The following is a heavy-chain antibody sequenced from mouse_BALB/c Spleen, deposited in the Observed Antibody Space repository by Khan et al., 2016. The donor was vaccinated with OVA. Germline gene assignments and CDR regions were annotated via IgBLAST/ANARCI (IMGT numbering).Heavy chain of an antibody. Sequence: QVQLKQSGAELVRPGVSVKISCKGSGYTFTDFTMHWVKQSHAKSLEWIGVVNTYYGDATYNQKFKGKATMTVDKSSTTAYMELARLTYEDYAILCVARGGGGDRFAYWGQGTLVTVSA. CDR1: GYTFTDFT. CDR2: VNTYYGDA. J-gene: IGHJ3*01. CDR3: ARGGGGDRFAY. V-gene: IGHV1S137*01.